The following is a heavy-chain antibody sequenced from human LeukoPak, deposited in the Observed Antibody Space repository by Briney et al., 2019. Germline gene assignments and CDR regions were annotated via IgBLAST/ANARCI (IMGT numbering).Heavy chain of an antibody. CDR3: ARPFLTAYRCDAFDF. CDR1: GGSISSGDYY. CDR2: ISFSGGT. V-gene: IGHV4-39*01. Sequence: SETLSLTCNVSGGSISSGDYYWGWIRQPPGKGLEWIGSISFSGGTYYHLSLKRRVTISVDTSKNQFSLKLNSVTAADTAVYYCARPFLTAYRCDAFDFWGQGTMVTVSS. D-gene: IGHD3-9*01. J-gene: IGHJ3*01.